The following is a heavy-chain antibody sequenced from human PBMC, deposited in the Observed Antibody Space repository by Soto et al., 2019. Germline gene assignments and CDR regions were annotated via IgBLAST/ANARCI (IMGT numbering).Heavy chain of an antibody. D-gene: IGHD3-22*01. J-gene: IGHJ4*02. V-gene: IGHV4-39*01. Sequence: QMQRQESGPGLVKPSETLSLTCNVSGGSISSSNYYWGWIRQPPGEGLEWIGSIYYNGRTNYNPSFQSRVTISQDTSKNQFFLKMSSVTAADTAVYYCARQEGYLAGCQGFWGQGTLVTVSS. CDR1: GGSISSSNYY. CDR2: IYYNGRT. CDR3: ARQEGYLAGCQGF.